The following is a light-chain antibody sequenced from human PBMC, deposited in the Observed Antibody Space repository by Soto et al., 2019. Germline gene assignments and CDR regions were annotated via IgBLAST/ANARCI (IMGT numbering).Light chain of an antibody. CDR3: QQYNNWPPFT. J-gene: IGKJ2*01. CDR1: QSVSGN. V-gene: IGKV3-15*01. CDR2: GAS. Sequence: EIVMTQSPATLSVSPGERATLSCRASQSVSGNLAWYQQKPGQAPRLLIYGASTRATGVPARFSGSGFGTEFTLTISSLQSEDLAVYYCQQYNNWPPFTFAQGTKLETK.